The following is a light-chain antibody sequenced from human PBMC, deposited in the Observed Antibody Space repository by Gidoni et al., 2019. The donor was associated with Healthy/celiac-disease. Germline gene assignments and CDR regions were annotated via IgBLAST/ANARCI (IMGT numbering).Light chain of an antibody. CDR2: DAS. CDR1: QSISSW. CDR3: QQYNSYPWT. J-gene: IGKJ1*01. Sequence: DMQMTQSPSTLSASVGDRVTIPCRASQSISSWLSWYQQKPGKAPKLLIYDASSLESGVQSRFSGSGSGTEFTLTISSLQPDDFATYYCQQYNSYPWTFGQGTKVEIK. V-gene: IGKV1-5*01.